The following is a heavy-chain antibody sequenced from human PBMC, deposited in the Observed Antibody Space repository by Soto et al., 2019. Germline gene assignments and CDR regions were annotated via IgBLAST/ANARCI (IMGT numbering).Heavy chain of an antibody. CDR1: GFTFSNHG. V-gene: IGHV3-33*01. J-gene: IGHJ4*02. Sequence: QVQLVESGGGVVQPGRSLRLSCAASGFTFSNHGMHWVRQAPGKGLEWVALIWSDGTNQYYTEAVKGRFTISRDNSQDTLYLQMNSLRVEDTAVYYCWRNFGWERLGDYWGQGTLVTVSS. CDR3: WRNFGWERLGDY. CDR2: IWSDGTNQ. D-gene: IGHD3-10*01.